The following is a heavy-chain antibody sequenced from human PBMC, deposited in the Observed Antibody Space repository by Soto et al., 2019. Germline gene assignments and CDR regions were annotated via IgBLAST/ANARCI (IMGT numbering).Heavy chain of an antibody. CDR1: GGSISSSSYY. V-gene: IGHV4-39*01. D-gene: IGHD4-17*01. CDR2: IYYSGST. J-gene: IGHJ5*02. Sequence: PSETLSLTCTVSGGSISSSSYYWGWIRQPPGKGLEWIGSIYYSGSTYYNPSLKSRVTISVDTSKNQFSLKLSSVTAADTAVYYCARLRLTTVTFDPWGQGTLVTVSS. CDR3: ARLRLTTVTFDP.